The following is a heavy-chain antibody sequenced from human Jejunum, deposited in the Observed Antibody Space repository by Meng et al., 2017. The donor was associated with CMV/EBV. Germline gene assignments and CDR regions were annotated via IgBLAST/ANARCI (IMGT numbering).Heavy chain of an antibody. CDR1: GGSVTGSS. CDR3: ARDVLLGTHNWFDP. V-gene: IGHV4-59*02. Sequence: SGGSVTGSSWSWIRQPPGKGPEWIGYIYYTGSTDYNPSLKSRVTISIDTSKNQFSLKLNSVTAADTAVYYCARDVLLGTHNWFDPWGRGTRVTVSS. D-gene: IGHD1-14*01. J-gene: IGHJ5*02. CDR2: IYYTGST.